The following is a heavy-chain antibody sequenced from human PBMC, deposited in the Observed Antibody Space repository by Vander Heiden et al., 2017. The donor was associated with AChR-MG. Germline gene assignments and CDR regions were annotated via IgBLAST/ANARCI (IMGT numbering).Heavy chain of an antibody. CDR1: GFTFSSYD. Sequence: EVQLLESGGGLVQPGGSLRLSCAASGFTFSSYDMSWLRQAPGKGLEWVSAINGGGSNKYYADSVKGRFTISRDNSKNTLYLQMNSLRAEDTAVYYCAKEGLNRGWDEYFRHWGQGTLVTVSS. V-gene: IGHV3-23*01. D-gene: IGHD6-19*01. CDR2: INGGGSNK. J-gene: IGHJ1*01. CDR3: AKEGLNRGWDEYFRH.